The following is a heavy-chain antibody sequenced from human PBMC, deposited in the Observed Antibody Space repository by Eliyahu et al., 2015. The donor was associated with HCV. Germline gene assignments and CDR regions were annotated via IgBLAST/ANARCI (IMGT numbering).Heavy chain of an antibody. CDR1: GFXFSXXG. J-gene: IGHJ6*02. CDR3: ARGDYGEYYYYYYGMDV. Sequence: QVQLVESGGGVVQPGRSLXLXCAASGFXFSXXGMHWVRQAPGKGLEWVAVIWYDGSNKYYADSVKGRFTISRDNSKNTLYLQMNSLRAEDTAVYYCARGDYGEYYYYYYGMDVWGQGTTVTVSS. V-gene: IGHV3-33*08. D-gene: IGHD4-17*01. CDR2: IWYDGSNK.